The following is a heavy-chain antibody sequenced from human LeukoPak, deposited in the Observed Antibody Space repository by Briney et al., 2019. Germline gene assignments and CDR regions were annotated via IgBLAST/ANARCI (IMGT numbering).Heavy chain of an antibody. CDR3: ARLGQWLLKGYFDY. CDR1: GGSSAVNY. J-gene: IGHJ4*02. V-gene: IGHV4-34*01. Sequence: SETLSLTCAVYGGSSAVNYWIGPRKPPGRGLEGIGEIDHSGSTNYNPSLKSRVTISVDTSKNQFFMKLGSVTATDTAVYYCARLGQWLLKGYFDYWGQGTLVTVSS. CDR2: IDHSGST. D-gene: IGHD6-19*01.